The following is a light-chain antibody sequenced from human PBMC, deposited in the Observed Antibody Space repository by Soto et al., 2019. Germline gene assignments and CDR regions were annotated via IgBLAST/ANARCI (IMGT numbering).Light chain of an antibody. V-gene: IGKV3-15*01. CDR3: QQYNNWRT. Sequence: EIVMTQSPATLYVSPGERATLSCRASQSVSSNLAWYQQKPGQAPRLLIYGASTRATGVPARFSGSGSGTEFNLTISSLQSEDFAVYYCQQYNNWRTFGQGTKLQIK. J-gene: IGKJ2*01. CDR1: QSVSSN. CDR2: GAS.